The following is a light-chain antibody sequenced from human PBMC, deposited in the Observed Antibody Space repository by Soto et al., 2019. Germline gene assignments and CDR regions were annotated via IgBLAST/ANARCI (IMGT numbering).Light chain of an antibody. J-gene: IGKJ1*01. Sequence: EIVLTQSPGTLSLSPGERATLSCRASQRFINSYLAWYQQKPGQAPRLLIYGASTRATDVPDRFSGSGSGADFTLTISRLEPEDFAVYYCQQDSSSPPRTFGQGTNVDIK. CDR1: QRFINSY. V-gene: IGKV3-20*01. CDR3: QQDSSSPPRT. CDR2: GAS.